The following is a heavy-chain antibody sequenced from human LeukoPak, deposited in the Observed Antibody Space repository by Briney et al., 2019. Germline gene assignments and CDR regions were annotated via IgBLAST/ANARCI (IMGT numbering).Heavy chain of an antibody. D-gene: IGHD6-13*01. CDR2: INPNSGGT. CDR1: GYTFTGYY. V-gene: IGHV1-2*02. CDR3: ARGEYSSSWDHYYFDY. J-gene: IGHJ4*02. Sequence: ASVKVSCKASGYTFTGYYMRWVRQAPGQGLEWMGWINPNSGGTNYAQKFQGKVTMTRDTSISTAYMELSRLRSDGTAVYYCARGEYSSSWDHYYFDYWGQGTLVTVSS.